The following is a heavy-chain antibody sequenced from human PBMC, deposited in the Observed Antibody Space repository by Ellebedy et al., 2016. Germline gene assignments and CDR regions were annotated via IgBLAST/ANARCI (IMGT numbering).Heavy chain of an antibody. J-gene: IGHJ6*03. CDR1: GYTFTSYG. D-gene: IGHD6-13*01. CDR2: ISAYNGNT. V-gene: IGHV1-18*01. CDR3: ARSGIAATYYYYYYMDV. Sequence: ASVKVSXKASGYTFTSYGISWVRQAPGQGLEWMGWISAYNGNTNYAQKLQGRVTMTTDTSTSTAYMELRSLRSDDTAVYYCARSGIAATYYYYYYMDVWGKGTTVTVSS.